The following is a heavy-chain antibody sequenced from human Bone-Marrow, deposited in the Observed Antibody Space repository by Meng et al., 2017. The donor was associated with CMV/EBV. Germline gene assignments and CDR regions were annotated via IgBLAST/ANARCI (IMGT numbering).Heavy chain of an antibody. V-gene: IGHV1-8*01. D-gene: IGHD3-3*01. CDR3: ARVRNYDFWSGYYYYYYGMDV. Sequence: ASVKVSCKASGYTFTSYDINWVRQATGQGLEWMGWMNPNSGNTGYAQKFQGRVTMTRNTSISTAYMELSSLRSEDTAVYYCARVRNYDFWSGYYYYYYGMDVWGQGTTVTSP. J-gene: IGHJ6*02. CDR1: GYTFTSYD. CDR2: MNPNSGNT.